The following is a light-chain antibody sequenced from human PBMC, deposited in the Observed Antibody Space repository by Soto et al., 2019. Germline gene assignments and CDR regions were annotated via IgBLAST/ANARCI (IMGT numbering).Light chain of an antibody. CDR3: QQSYESPPA. Sequence: DIQMTQSPSSLSASVGDRVTIFCRSSHNISRFLNWYQQRQGRAPNLLIYGASSLQSGVPSRFSGSGSGTDFTLTISSLQPPDFATYFCQQSYESPPAFGQGTKVEIK. CDR1: HNISRF. J-gene: IGKJ1*01. V-gene: IGKV1-39*01. CDR2: GAS.